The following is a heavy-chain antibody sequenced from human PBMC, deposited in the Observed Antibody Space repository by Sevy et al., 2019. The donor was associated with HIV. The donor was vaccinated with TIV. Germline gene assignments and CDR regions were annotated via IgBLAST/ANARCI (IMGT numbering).Heavy chain of an antibody. J-gene: IGHJ4*02. Sequence: SETLSLTCTVSGGSISSGGYYWSWICQHPGKGLEWIGYIYYSGSTYYNPSLKSRVTISVDTSKNQFSLKLSSVTAADTAVYYCARVDTAMVEYFDYWGQGTLVTVSS. CDR1: GGSISSGGYY. CDR3: ARVDTAMVEYFDY. D-gene: IGHD5-18*01. CDR2: IYYSGST. V-gene: IGHV4-31*03.